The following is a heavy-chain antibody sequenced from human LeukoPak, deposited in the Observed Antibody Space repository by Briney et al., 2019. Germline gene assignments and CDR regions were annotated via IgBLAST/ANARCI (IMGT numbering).Heavy chain of an antibody. V-gene: IGHV1-2*02. CDR2: INPNSGGT. Sequence: ASVKVSCKASGYTFTGYYMHWVRQAPGQGLEWMGWINPNSGGTNYAQKFQGRVTMTRDTSISTAYMELSRLRSDDTAVYYCAREPVAVAGTGLYYWGQETLVTVSS. D-gene: IGHD6-19*01. CDR3: AREPVAVAGTGLYY. CDR1: GYTFTGYY. J-gene: IGHJ4*02.